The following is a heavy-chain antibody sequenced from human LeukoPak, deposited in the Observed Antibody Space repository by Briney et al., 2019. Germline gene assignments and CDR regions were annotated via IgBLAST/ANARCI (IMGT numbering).Heavy chain of an antibody. CDR3: ARVLHLGGYSYGRTYDSSGYYGY. D-gene: IGHD3-22*01. V-gene: IGHV1-18*01. CDR2: ISAYNGNT. J-gene: IGHJ4*02. Sequence: ASVKVSCKASGYTFTSYGISWVRQAPGQGLEWMGWISAYNGNTNYAQKLQGRVTMTTDTSTSTAYMELRSLRSDDTAVYYCARVLHLGGYSYGRTYDSSGYYGYWGQGTLVTVSS. CDR1: GYTFTSYG.